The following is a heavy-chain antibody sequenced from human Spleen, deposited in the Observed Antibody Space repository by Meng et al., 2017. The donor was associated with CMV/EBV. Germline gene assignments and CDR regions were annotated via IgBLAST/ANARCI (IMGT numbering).Heavy chain of an antibody. CDR3: ARATYYYDSSASGWFDP. D-gene: IGHD3-22*01. CDR2: INPNSGGT. J-gene: IGHJ5*02. Sequence: ASVKVSCKASGYTFTSYYMHWVRQAPGQGLEWMGWINPNSGGTNYAQKFQGRVTMTRDTSISTAYMELSRLRSDDTAVYYCARATYYYDSSASGWFDPWGQGTLVTVSS. CDR1: GYTFTSYY. V-gene: IGHV1-2*02.